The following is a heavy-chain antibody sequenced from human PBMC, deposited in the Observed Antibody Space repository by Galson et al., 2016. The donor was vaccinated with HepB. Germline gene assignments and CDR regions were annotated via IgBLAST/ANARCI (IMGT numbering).Heavy chain of an antibody. CDR2: IDWDDDK. CDR3: ARISRARGHNNVLTGAKYYYYNMDV. J-gene: IGHJ6*02. CDR1: GFSLSTSGMS. V-gene: IGHV2-70*01. D-gene: IGHD3-9*01. Sequence: PALVKPTQTLSLTCTFSGFSLSTSGMSVTWIRQPPGKGLEWLALIDWDDDKYFSTSLKTRLTISKDTSKNQVVLTLTNMEPVDTATYYCARISRARGHNNVLTGAKYYYYNMDVGGQGTTVTVSS.